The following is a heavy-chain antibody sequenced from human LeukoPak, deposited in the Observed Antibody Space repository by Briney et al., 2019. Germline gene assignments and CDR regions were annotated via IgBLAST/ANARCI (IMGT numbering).Heavy chain of an antibody. J-gene: IGHJ4*02. D-gene: IGHD1-26*01. CDR3: ARVKDGDSGSYFFDY. V-gene: IGHV3-30*04. Sequence: GRSLGLSCAASGFTFKTYAMHWVRQAPGRGLEWVAVLSSDGDYKYYADSVKGRFTISRDNAKNSLYLQMNSLRAEDTAVYYCARVKDGDSGSYFFDYWGQGTLVTVSS. CDR1: GFTFKTYA. CDR2: LSSDGDYK.